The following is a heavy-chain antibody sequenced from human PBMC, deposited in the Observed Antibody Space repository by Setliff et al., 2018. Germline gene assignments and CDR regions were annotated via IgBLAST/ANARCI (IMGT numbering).Heavy chain of an antibody. V-gene: IGHV3-7*01. Sequence: TGGSLRLSCAASGFTFSSYWMSWVRQAPGKGLEWVANIKQDGSEKYYVDSVKGRFTISRDNAKNSLYLQMNSLRAEDTAVYYCARDRLRYFDWLLCTAIDYWGQGTLVTVSS. CDR2: IKQDGSEK. CDR1: GFTFSSYW. CDR3: ARDRLRYFDWLLCTAIDY. D-gene: IGHD3-9*01. J-gene: IGHJ4*02.